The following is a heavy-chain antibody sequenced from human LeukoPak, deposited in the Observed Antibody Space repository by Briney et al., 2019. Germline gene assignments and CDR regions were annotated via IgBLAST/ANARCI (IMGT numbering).Heavy chain of an antibody. V-gene: IGHV3-7*01. J-gene: IGHJ4*02. CDR2: MNEDGSEK. D-gene: IGHD4-11*01. Sequence: GGSLRLSCAASGFGFSNYWMSWVRQAPGKGLEWVANMNEDGSEKNYVDSVKGRFTISRDNAQDSLYLQTNSLRAEDTAVYYCARDRGYSNFDYWGQGTLLTVSS. CDR3: ARDRGYSNFDY. CDR1: GFGFSNYW.